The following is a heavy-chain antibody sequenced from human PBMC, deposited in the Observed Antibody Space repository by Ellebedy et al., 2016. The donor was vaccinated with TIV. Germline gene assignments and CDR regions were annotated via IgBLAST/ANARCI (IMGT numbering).Heavy chain of an antibody. CDR3: ARDRPTYYYEDPGGAFDI. Sequence: GESLKISCAASGFTFSSYGMHWVRQAPGKGLEWVAVIWYDGSNKYYADSVKGRFTISRDNSKNTLYLQMNSLRAEDTAVYYCARDRPTYYYEDPGGAFDIWGQGTMVTVSS. V-gene: IGHV3-33*08. CDR1: GFTFSSYG. J-gene: IGHJ3*02. D-gene: IGHD3-22*01. CDR2: IWYDGSNK.